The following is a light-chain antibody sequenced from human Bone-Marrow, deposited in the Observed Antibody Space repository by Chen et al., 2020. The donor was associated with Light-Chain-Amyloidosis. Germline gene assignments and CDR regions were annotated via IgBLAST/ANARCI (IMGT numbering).Light chain of an antibody. V-gene: IGLV1-47*01. CDR1: SSNIGINY. CDR2: RNN. Sequence: QSVLTQPPSASGTPGQRVTISCSGASSNIGINYVYLYQHFPGAAPNLPVHRNNQRSSGVPDRLSASKSGTSDFLAISGLRSEDEADYYCAAWDGSLSGYVFGTGTKVIVL. J-gene: IGLJ1*01. CDR3: AAWDGSLSGYV.